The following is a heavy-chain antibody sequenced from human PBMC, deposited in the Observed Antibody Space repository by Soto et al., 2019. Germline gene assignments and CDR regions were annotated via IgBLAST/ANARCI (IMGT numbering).Heavy chain of an antibody. J-gene: IGHJ4*02. CDR3: AKVFGYYDFWSGYPKREYYFDY. CDR2: ISYDGSNK. V-gene: IGHV3-30*18. D-gene: IGHD3-3*01. Sequence: QVQLVESGGGVVQPGRSLRLSCAASGFTLSSSGMHWVRQAPGTGLEGVAVISYDGSNKYYADSVKGRFTISRDNSKNTLYLHMNRLRAEDTAVYYCAKVFGYYDFWSGYPKREYYFDYWGQGTLVTVSS. CDR1: GFTLSSSG.